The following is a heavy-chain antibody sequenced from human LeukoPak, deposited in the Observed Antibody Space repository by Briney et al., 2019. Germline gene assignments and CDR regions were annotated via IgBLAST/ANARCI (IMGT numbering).Heavy chain of an antibody. J-gene: IGHJ4*02. Sequence: SGTLSLTCAVSGGSISSSNWWSWVRQPPGKGLEWIGEIYHSGSTNYNPSLKSRVTISVDKSKNQFSLKLSSVTAADTAVYYCARNRPANYYDSSGYSDYWGQGTLVTVSS. V-gene: IGHV4-4*02. D-gene: IGHD3-22*01. CDR3: ARNRPANYYDSSGYSDY. CDR1: GGSISSSNW. CDR2: IYHSGST.